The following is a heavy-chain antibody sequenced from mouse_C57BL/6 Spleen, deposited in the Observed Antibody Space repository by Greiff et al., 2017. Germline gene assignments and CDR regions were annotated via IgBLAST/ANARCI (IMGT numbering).Heavy chain of an antibody. D-gene: IGHD2-2*01. V-gene: IGHV1-82*01. Sequence: VQLQESGPELVKPGASVKISCKASGYAFSSSWMNWVKQRPGKGLEWIGRIYPGDGDTNYNGKFKGKATLTADKSSSTAYMQLSSLTSEDSAVYFCARYGYEYYVDYSGQGTTLTVYS. CDR2: IYPGDGDT. CDR1: GYAFSSSW. CDR3: ARYGYEYYVDY. J-gene: IGHJ2*01.